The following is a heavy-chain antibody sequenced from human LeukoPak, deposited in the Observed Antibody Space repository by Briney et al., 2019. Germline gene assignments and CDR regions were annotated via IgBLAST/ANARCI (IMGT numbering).Heavy chain of an antibody. D-gene: IGHD3-10*01. CDR3: AREGSYTSGSLHLEY. CDR2: TFRRSKWYK. Sequence: SQTLSLTCAISGDSVSSNSTTWNWIGQSPSRGLEWLGRTFRRSKWYKDSAVSVKSRSTINPDKTKNQFPLHLNSVTPEDTAVYYCAREGSYTSGSLHLEYWGQGTLVIVSS. J-gene: IGHJ4*02. CDR1: GDSVSSNSTT. V-gene: IGHV6-1*01.